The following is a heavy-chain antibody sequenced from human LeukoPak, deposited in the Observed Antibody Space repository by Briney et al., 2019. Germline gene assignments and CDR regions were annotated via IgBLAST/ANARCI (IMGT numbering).Heavy chain of an antibody. J-gene: IGHJ6*03. CDR1: GGSFSNYD. D-gene: IGHD1-7*01. Sequence: SETLSLTCAVYGGSFSNYDWSWIRQTPGNGMEWIGEINDSGRTNYNPSLMSRVTVSVDTSKNQFSLRLTSVTATDTAVYYCARRWNYGRNYYIDVWGKGATVSVSS. CDR2: INDSGRT. CDR3: ARRWNYGRNYYIDV. V-gene: IGHV4-34*01.